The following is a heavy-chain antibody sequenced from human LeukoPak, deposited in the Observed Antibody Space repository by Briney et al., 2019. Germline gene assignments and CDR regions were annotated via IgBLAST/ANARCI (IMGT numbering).Heavy chain of an antibody. J-gene: IGHJ4*02. D-gene: IGHD3-16*02. Sequence: AGGSLRLSCAASGFTFSSYGMSWVRQAPGKGLEWVSAISGSGGSTYYADSVKGRFTISRDNSKNTLYLQMNSLRAEDTAVYYCAKGITFGGVIAKYYFDYWGQGTLVTVSS. V-gene: IGHV3-23*01. CDR1: GFTFSSYG. CDR2: ISGSGGST. CDR3: AKGITFGGVIAKYYFDY.